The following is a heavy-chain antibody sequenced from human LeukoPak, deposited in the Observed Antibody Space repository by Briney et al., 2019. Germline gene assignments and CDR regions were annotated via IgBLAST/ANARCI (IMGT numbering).Heavy chain of an antibody. Sequence: GESLKISRKGSGYNFTSYWIGLVRQMPRKGLEWMGIIYPGYSDTRYSPSFQGQVSISADKSISTAYLQWSSLKASDTAMYYCARLSRYDILTGYHDYWGQGTLVTVSS. J-gene: IGHJ4*02. CDR1: GYNFTSYW. V-gene: IGHV5-51*01. CDR3: ARLSRYDILTGYHDY. D-gene: IGHD3-9*01. CDR2: IYPGYSDT.